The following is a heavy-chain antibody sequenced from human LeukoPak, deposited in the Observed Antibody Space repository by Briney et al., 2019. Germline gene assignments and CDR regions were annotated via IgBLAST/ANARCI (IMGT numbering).Heavy chain of an antibody. CDR2: IYTSGST. CDR1: GGSISSGSYY. Sequence: SETLSLTCTVSGGSISSGSYYWSWIRQPAGKGLEWIGRIYTSGSTNYNPSFKSRVTISVDTSKNQFSLKLSSVTAADTAVYYCARAPYYETSGPLWGQGTLVTVSS. D-gene: IGHD3-22*01. J-gene: IGHJ4*02. CDR3: ARAPYYETSGPL. V-gene: IGHV4-61*02.